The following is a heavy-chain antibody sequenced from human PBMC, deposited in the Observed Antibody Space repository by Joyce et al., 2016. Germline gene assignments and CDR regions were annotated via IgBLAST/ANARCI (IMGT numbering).Heavy chain of an antibody. CDR3: ARGPAGAAGAAFDI. CDR2: INPNSGGT. J-gene: IGHJ3*02. CDR1: GYTFSDYY. D-gene: IGHD2-2*01. V-gene: IGHV1-2*05. Sequence: QVQLVQSGAEVKKPGASVKVSCKASGYTFSDYYMHWVRQAPGQGLEWMGRINPNSGGTNYAQKFQGRVTMTWDTSISTADMELSRLTSDDTVVYYCARGPAGAAGAAFDIWGQGTMVTVSS.